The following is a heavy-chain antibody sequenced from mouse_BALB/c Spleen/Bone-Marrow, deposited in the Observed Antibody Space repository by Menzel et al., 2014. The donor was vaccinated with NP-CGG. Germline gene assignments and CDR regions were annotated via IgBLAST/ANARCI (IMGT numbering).Heavy chain of an antibody. CDR2: IYPFSGSS. V-gene: IGHV1S22*01. Sequence: LQQSGSELVRPGTSVKLSRKASGYTFTSYWMHWVKQRPGQGLEWIGNIYPFSGSSNYDEKFKSKATLTVDTSSSTAYMQLSSLTSEDSAVYYCTRSPITTVVAETMDCWGQGTSVTVSS. J-gene: IGHJ4*01. D-gene: IGHD1-1*01. CDR1: GYTFTSYW. CDR3: TRSPITTVVAETMDC.